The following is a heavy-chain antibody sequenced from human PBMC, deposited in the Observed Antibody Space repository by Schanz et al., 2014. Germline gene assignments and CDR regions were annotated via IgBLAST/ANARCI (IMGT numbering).Heavy chain of an antibody. Sequence: EVQLVESGGGVVRPGGSLRLSCATSGFSLDIFAVSWVRQAPGKGLEWVSSFNDGGVNKYYADSVKGRFTISSDNSKSTLYLQMSSLRAEDTAVYYCAKSQGSSFDSWGQGTLVTVSS. J-gene: IGHJ4*02. CDR2: FNDGGVNK. CDR3: AKSQGSSFDS. V-gene: IGHV3-23*04. D-gene: IGHD6-13*01. CDR1: GFSLDIFA.